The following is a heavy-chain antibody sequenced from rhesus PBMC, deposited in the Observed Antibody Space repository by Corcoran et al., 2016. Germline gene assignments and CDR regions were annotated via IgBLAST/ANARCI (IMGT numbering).Heavy chain of an antibody. CDR3: TKDHAY. V-gene: IGHV4-80*01. Sequence: VQLKESGPGLVKPSETLSLTCAVSDVSFLDSWRTWIRQPPGKGLEYIGEFNGKSGSKSHNPSLKSRVTFSKDVSKNQFSLKLNSVTAADTAVYYCTKDHAYWGQGVLVTVSS. D-gene: IGHD6-19*01. J-gene: IGHJ4*01. CDR1: DVSFLDSW. CDR2: FNGKSGSK.